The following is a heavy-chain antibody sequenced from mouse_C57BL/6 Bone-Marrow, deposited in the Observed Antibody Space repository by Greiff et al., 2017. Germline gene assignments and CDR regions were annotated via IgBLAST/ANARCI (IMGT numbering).Heavy chain of an antibody. CDR1: GFTFSSYA. D-gene: IGHD1-1*01. CDR2: ISDGGSYS. CDR3: ASDWDYYGSSYDCFGY. Sequence: EVKLVESGGGLVKPGGSLKLSCAASGFTFSSYAMSWVRQTPAKRLEWVATISDGGSYSYSPANVKGLFTRSRDNAKDNLYLQMSHLKSEDTAMYYCASDWDYYGSSYDCFGYWGQGTTLTVSS. J-gene: IGHJ2*01. V-gene: IGHV5-4*03.